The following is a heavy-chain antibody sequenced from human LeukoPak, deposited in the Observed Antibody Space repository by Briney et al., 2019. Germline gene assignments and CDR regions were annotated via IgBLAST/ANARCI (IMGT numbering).Heavy chain of an antibody. CDR2: ISSNSSYI. J-gene: IGHJ6*03. Sequence: GGSLRLSCAASGFTFSSCSMNWVRQAPGKGLEWVSSISSNSSYIYYADSVKGRFTISRDNAKNSLYLQMNSLRAEDTAVYYCARGDVLRYFDWLLYPPDTYYYYYYMDVWGKGTTVTISS. CDR3: ARGDVLRYFDWLLYPPDTYYYYYYMDV. D-gene: IGHD3-9*01. CDR1: GFTFSSCS. V-gene: IGHV3-21*01.